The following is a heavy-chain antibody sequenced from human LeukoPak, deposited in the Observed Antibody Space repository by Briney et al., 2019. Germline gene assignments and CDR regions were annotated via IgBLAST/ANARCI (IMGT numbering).Heavy chain of an antibody. CDR3: ARDLWFGELLYYSDY. CDR1: GFTFSSYA. V-gene: IGHV3-30*04. J-gene: IGHJ4*02. CDR2: ISYDGSNK. Sequence: GGSLRLSCAGSGFTFSSYAMHWVRQAPGKGLEWVAVISYDGSNKYYADSVKGRFTISRDNSKNTLYLQMNSLRAEDTAVYYCARDLWFGELLYYSDYWGQGTLVTVPS. D-gene: IGHD3-10*01.